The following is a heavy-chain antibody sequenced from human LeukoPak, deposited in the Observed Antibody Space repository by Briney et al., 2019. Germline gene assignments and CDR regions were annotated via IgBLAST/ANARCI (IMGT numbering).Heavy chain of an antibody. D-gene: IGHD5-24*01. J-gene: IGHJ4*02. Sequence: PGGSLRLSCAASGFTYSSCAMSWVRQAPGKGLEWVSTVRGSGGSTYYADSVKGRFTISRDNAKNSLYLQMNSLRAEDMAVYYCAVGRWLQLPSFFDYWGQGTLVTVSS. V-gene: IGHV3-23*01. CDR3: AVGRWLQLPSFFDY. CDR1: GFTYSSCA. CDR2: VRGSGGST.